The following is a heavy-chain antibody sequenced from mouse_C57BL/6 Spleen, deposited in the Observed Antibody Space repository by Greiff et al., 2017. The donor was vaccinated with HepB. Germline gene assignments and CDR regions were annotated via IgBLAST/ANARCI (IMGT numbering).Heavy chain of an antibody. Sequence: QVQLQQPGAELVKPGASVKLSCKASGYTFTSYWMHWVKQRPGQGLEWIGMIHPNSGSTNYNEKFKSKATLTVDTSSSTAYMELNSLASEDSAVYYCIYGSSYGYFDVWGTGTTVTVSS. CDR1: GYTFTSYW. CDR3: IYGSSYGYFDV. D-gene: IGHD1-1*01. J-gene: IGHJ1*03. CDR2: IHPNSGST. V-gene: IGHV1-64*01.